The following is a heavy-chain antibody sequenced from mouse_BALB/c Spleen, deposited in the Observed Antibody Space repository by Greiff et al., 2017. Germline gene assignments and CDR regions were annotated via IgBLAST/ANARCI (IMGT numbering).Heavy chain of an antibody. CDR2: IYPGNVNT. CDR3: ARWGDSYGSSYDY. Sequence: QVQLQQSGPELVKPGASVRISCKASGYTFTSYYIHWVKQRPGQGLEWIGWIYPGNVNTKYNEKFKGKATLTADKSSSTAYMQLSSLTSEDSAVYFCARWGDSYGSSYDYWGQGTTLTVSS. CDR1: GYTFTSYY. V-gene: IGHV1S56*01. J-gene: IGHJ2*01. D-gene: IGHD1-1*01.